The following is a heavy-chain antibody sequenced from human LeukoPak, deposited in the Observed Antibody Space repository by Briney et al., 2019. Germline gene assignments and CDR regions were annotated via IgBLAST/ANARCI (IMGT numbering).Heavy chain of an antibody. V-gene: IGHV3-30*01. Sequence: GGSLRLSCAASGLTFGTYASHWVRQAPRKGLEWVAVISDDGSTKYYAESVKGRFTISRDNSKNTLYLQMNSLRAEDTAVYYCARARYSSGWIYYMDVWGKGTAVTVSS. CDR2: ISDDGSTK. CDR1: GLTFGTYA. CDR3: ARARYSSGWIYYMDV. D-gene: IGHD6-19*01. J-gene: IGHJ6*03.